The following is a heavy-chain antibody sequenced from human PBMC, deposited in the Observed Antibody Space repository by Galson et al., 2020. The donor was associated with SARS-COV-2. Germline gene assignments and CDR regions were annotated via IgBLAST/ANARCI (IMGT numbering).Heavy chain of an antibody. V-gene: IGHV4-31*03. CDR1: GGSSSSGVYY. Sequence: SETLSLTGTVSGGSSSSGVYYWSWIRQHPGKGLEGSRDIYYSGSTHHNPSLKSRVTITGDTSKNQFSLKLSSVTAADTAVYYCARDSPGGYGMDVWGQGTTVTVSS. J-gene: IGHJ6*02. D-gene: IGHD3-10*01. CDR2: IYYSGST. CDR3: ARDSPGGYGMDV.